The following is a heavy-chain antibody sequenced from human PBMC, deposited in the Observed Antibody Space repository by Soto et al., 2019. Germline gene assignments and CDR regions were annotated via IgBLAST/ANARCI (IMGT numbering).Heavy chain of an antibody. V-gene: IGHV1-2*04. J-gene: IGHJ3*02. CDR1: GYTFTGYY. CDR3: ARGLLYDFWSGPQSGAFDI. CDR2: INPNSGGT. Sequence: ASVKVSCKASGYTFTGYYMHWVRQAPGQGLEWMGWINPNSGGTNYAHKFQGWVTMTRDTSISTAYMELSRLRSDDTAVYYCARGLLYDFWSGPQSGAFDIWGQGTMVTFS. D-gene: IGHD3-3*01.